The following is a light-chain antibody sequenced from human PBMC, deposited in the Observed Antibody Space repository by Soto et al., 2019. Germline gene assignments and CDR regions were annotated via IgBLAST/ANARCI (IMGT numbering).Light chain of an antibody. CDR3: QKYNDWPSHP. Sequence: EVVMTQSPAILSVSPGERATLSCRASQSVSSNLAWYQQKPGQAPRLLVYDAATRATGITAKFSGSGSGTEFTLTINSLQCEDFAVYYCQKYNDWPSHPFGQGTKVEIK. CDR2: DAA. V-gene: IGKV3-15*01. J-gene: IGKJ2*01. CDR1: QSVSSN.